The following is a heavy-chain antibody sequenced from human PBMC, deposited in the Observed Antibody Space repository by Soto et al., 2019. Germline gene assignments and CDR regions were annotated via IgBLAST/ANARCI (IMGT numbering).Heavy chain of an antibody. Sequence: EVQLVESGGGLVQPGRSLRLSCAAFGFTFSDHYMDWVRQAPGKGLEWVGRIRNKANSYTTEYAASVKGRFIISRDDSKNSLFLQMNSLKTEDTAVYYCSRAGILTTPYYFDYWGQGTLVTVSS. V-gene: IGHV3-72*01. J-gene: IGHJ4*01. CDR1: GFTFSDHY. CDR2: IRNKANSYTT. CDR3: SRAGILTTPYYFDY. D-gene: IGHD4-4*01.